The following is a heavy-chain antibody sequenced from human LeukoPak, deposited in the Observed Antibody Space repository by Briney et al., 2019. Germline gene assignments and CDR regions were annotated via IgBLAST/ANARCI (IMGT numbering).Heavy chain of an antibody. CDR3: ARRYSSSWYSPLYFDY. CDR1: GGSISSSSYY. D-gene: IGHD6-13*01. J-gene: IGHJ4*02. V-gene: IGHV4-39*07. Sequence: NPSETPSLTCTVSGGSISSSSYYWGWIRQPPGKGLEWIGSIYYSGSTYYNPSLKSRVTISVDTSKNQFSLKLSSVTAADTAVYYCARRYSSSWYSPLYFDYWGQGTLVTVSS. CDR2: IYYSGST.